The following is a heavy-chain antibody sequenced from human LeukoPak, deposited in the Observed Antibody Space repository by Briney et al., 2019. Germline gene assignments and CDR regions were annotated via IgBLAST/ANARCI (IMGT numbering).Heavy chain of an antibody. V-gene: IGHV1-2*02. Sequence: ASVKVSCKASGYTFTGYYMHWARQAPGQGLEWMGWINPNSGGTNYAQKFQGRVTMTRDTSISTAYMELSRLRSDDTAVYYCARWRRAYCSSTSCYKRGGFDYWGQGTLVTVSS. CDR2: INPNSGGT. CDR1: GYTFTGYY. CDR3: ARWRRAYCSSTSCYKRGGFDY. D-gene: IGHD2-2*02. J-gene: IGHJ4*02.